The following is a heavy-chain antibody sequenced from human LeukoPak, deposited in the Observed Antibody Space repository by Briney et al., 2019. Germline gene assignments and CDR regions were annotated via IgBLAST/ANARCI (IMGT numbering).Heavy chain of an antibody. D-gene: IGHD3-10*01. Sequence: SETLSLTCTVSGGSISSISYYWGWIRQPPGKGLEWIGSIYYSGSTYYNPSLKSRVTISVDTSKNRFSLKLSSVTAADTAVYYCARHTPTMVRGNYYYYYYMDVWGKGTTVTVSS. J-gene: IGHJ6*03. V-gene: IGHV4-39*01. CDR2: IYYSGST. CDR1: GGSISSISYY. CDR3: ARHTPTMVRGNYYYYYYMDV.